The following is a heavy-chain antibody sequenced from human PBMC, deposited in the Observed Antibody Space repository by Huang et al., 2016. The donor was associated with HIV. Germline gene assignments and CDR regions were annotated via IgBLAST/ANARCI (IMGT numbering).Heavy chain of an antibody. J-gene: IGHJ6*03. CDR2: INSDGKT. Sequence: EVQVVETGGGLMQPGGSLRLSCAASGFTVSSSYMSWIRQTPGKGLQWVSGINSDGKTYHADSVKGRFTISRDNSKNTVYLQMSSLRAEDTAVYYCARGDYDSSGYYQGYYHYMDVWGKGTTVTVSS. D-gene: IGHD3-22*01. CDR3: ARGDYDSSGYYQGYYHYMDV. CDR1: GFTVSSSY. V-gene: IGHV3-53*02.